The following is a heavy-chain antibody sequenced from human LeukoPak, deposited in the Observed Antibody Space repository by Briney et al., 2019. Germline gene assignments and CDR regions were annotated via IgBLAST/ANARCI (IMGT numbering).Heavy chain of an antibody. D-gene: IGHD3-10*01. J-gene: IGHJ4*02. CDR1: GYSFTGYW. CDR2: IYPGDSDT. CDR3: ARQVLRGVIPVYFDY. Sequence: GESLKISCKGSGYSFTGYWIGWVRQMPGKGLEWMGIIYPGDSDTRYSPSFQGQATISADKSISTAYLQWSSLKASDTAMYYCARQVLRGVIPVYFDYWAREPWSPSPQ. V-gene: IGHV5-51*01.